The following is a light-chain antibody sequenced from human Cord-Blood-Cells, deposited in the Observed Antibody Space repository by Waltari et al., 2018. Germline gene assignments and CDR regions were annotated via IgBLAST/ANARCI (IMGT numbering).Light chain of an antibody. J-gene: IGKJ1*01. CDR3: QQYGSSPT. V-gene: IGKV3-20*01. CDR1: QSVSSSY. CDR2: GAS. Sequence: EIVLTQSPGTLSLSPGERATLPCRASQSVSSSYLAWYQQKPGQAPRLLIYGASSRANGIPDRFSGSGSGTDFTLTISRLEPEDFAVYYCQQYGSSPTFGQGTKVEIK.